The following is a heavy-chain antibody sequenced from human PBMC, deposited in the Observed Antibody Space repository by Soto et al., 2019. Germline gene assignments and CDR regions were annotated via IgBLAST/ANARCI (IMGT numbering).Heavy chain of an antibody. J-gene: IGHJ3*01. D-gene: IGHD4-4*01. CDR1: GFMFSSFG. Sequence: GGSLRLSCAASGFMFSSFGIHWVRQAPGKGLEWVAVISYDGTYQYYEDSGKGRLTISRDNSGITVALQMTSLRGEAMAVYYWEKQHSDLVIGAFDVWG. CDR2: ISYDGTYQ. CDR3: EKQHSDLVIGAFDV. V-gene: IGHV3-30*18.